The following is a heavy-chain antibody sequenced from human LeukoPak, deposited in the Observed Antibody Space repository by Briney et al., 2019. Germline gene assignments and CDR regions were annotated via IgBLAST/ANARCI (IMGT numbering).Heavy chain of an antibody. D-gene: IGHD2-15*01. CDR1: GYSISSGYY. J-gene: IGHJ4*02. V-gene: IGHV4-38-2*01. Sequence: MSSVTLSPTCAVSGYSISSGYYWGWIRQPPGKGLEWIGSIYHSGSTYYNPSLKSRVTISVDTSKNQFSLKLSSVTAADTAVYYCARHPTAATIDYWGQGTLVTVSS. CDR2: IYHSGST. CDR3: ARHPTAATIDY.